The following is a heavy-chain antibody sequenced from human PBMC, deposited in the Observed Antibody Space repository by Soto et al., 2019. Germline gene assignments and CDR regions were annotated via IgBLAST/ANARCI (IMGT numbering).Heavy chain of an antibody. CDR2: IKHSGSA. CDR3: ARRYGSAFDI. J-gene: IGHJ3*02. D-gene: IGHD3-10*01. CDR1: WGSLSGFY. V-gene: IGHV4-34*01. Sequence: LETLCLPWAFFWGSLSGFYWRRIRQSPRKGPEWNGQIKHSGSANYHPSLKSRDTIFLPTSRKEFSLELSSVTAADTAVYYCARRYGSAFDIWGQGTMVTVSS.